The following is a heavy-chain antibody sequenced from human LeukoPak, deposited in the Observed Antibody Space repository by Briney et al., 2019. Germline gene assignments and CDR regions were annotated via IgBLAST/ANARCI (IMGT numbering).Heavy chain of an antibody. D-gene: IGHD3-10*01. V-gene: IGHV3-48*04. CDR1: GFSFDEYD. Sequence: GGSLRLSCVGSGFSFDEYDMSWVRQAPGKGLEWIANISSDSRSIQYVDSVKGRFTIHRDNAKKSLDLQMNSLRAEDTAVYYCARERVGNVRGISHDAFDVWGQGTRVTVAS. J-gene: IGHJ3*01. CDR3: ARERVGNVRGISHDAFDV. CDR2: ISSDSRSI.